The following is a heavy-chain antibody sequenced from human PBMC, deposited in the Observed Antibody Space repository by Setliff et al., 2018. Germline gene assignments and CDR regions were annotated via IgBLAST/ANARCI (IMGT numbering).Heavy chain of an antibody. Sequence: SVKVSCKSSGGTFSSSGITWVRQAPGQGLQWLGRFIPILGATNYAQNFQGRVTITADESTSTGYMELRSLRSDDTAVYYCARELRSPYWHLDSWGQGTQVTVAS. D-gene: IGHD3-16*01. V-gene: IGHV1-69*13. CDR1: GGTFSSSG. CDR3: ARELRSPYWHLDS. CDR2: FIPILGAT. J-gene: IGHJ5*01.